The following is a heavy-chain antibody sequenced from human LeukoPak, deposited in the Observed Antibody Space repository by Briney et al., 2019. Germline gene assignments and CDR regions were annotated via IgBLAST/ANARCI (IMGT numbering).Heavy chain of an antibody. CDR2: INHSGST. V-gene: IGHV4-34*01. CDR3: ARGHYGSGSYYNRWFRPIDY. D-gene: IGHD3-10*01. CDR1: GGSFSGYY. J-gene: IGHJ4*02. Sequence: PSETLSLTCAVYGGSFSGYYWSWLRQPPGKGLEWVGEINHSGSTNYNPSLKSRVTISVETSKNQCTLKRSDGAAADTAVYYCARGHYGSGSYYNRWFRPIDYWGQGTLVTVSS.